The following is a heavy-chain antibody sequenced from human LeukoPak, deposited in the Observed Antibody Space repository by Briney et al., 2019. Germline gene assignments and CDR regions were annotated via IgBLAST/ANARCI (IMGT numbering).Heavy chain of an antibody. CDR3: AKDVAYNRGAFDV. Sequence: PGRSLRLSCAASGFTLDDYAMHWVRQAPGKGLEWDSGVSWNSGTIDYADSVKGRFTISRDNAKNSLYLQMNSLRAEDTALYYCAKDVAYNRGAFDVWGQGTMVTVSS. J-gene: IGHJ3*01. CDR1: GFTLDDYA. D-gene: IGHD1-14*01. V-gene: IGHV3-9*01. CDR2: VSWNSGTI.